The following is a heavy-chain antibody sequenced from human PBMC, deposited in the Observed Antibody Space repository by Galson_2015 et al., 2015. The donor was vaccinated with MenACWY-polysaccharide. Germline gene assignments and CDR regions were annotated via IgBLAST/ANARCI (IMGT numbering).Heavy chain of an antibody. CDR2: ISSSGGNT. CDR1: GFTFSTYA. J-gene: IGHJ3*02. V-gene: IGHV3-23*01. D-gene: IGHD1-14*01. Sequence: SLRLSCAASGFTFSTYAMNWVRQAPGKGLGWVSTISSSGGNTYYADSVKGRFTISRDNSKNTLYLQMNSLRAEDTAVYYCARQTARRYSAALDIWGQGTMVTVSS. CDR3: ARQTARRYSAALDI.